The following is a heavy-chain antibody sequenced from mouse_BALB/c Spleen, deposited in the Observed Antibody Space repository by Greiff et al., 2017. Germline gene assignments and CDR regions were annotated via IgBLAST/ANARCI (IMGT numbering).Heavy chain of an antibody. CDR1: GFTFSSYA. CDR3: ARGLSYYRYDPFAY. Sequence: EVQGVESGGGLVKPGGSLKLSCAASGFTFSSYAMSWVRQTPEKRLEWVASISSGGSTYYPDSVKGRFTISRDNARNILYLQMSSLRSEDTAMYYCARGLSYYRYDPFAYWGQGTLVTVSA. V-gene: IGHV5-6-5*01. CDR2: ISSGGST. J-gene: IGHJ3*01. D-gene: IGHD2-14*01.